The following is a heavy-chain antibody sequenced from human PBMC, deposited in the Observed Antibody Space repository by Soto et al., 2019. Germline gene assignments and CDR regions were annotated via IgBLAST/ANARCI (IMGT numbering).Heavy chain of an antibody. J-gene: IGHJ6*03. Sequence: QVQLQESGPGLVKPSGTLSLTCAVSSGSFSSSKWWSWVRQPPGKGLEWIGEIYHSGSTHYNPPLKSRVTISVDKSKNQFSLKLSSVTAADTAVYYCACGYDYYYYMDVWGKGTTVTVSS. V-gene: IGHV4-4*02. CDR2: IYHSGST. CDR3: ACGYDYYYYMDV. CDR1: SGSFSSSKW. D-gene: IGHD5-12*01.